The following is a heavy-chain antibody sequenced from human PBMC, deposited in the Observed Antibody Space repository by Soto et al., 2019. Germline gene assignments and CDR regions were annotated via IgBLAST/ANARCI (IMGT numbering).Heavy chain of an antibody. CDR3: ARERSYYDILTGYPPFDY. CDR1: GGSVSSGSYY. Sequence: ASETLSLTCTVSGGSVSSGSYYWSWIRQPPGKGLEWIGYIYYSGSTNYNPSLKSQVTISVDTSKNQFSLKLSSVTAADTAVYYCARERSYYDILTGYPPFDYWGQGTLVTVSS. D-gene: IGHD3-9*01. J-gene: IGHJ4*02. V-gene: IGHV4-61*01. CDR2: IYYSGST.